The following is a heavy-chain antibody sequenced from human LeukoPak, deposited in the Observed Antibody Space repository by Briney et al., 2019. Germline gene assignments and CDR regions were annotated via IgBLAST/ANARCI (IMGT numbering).Heavy chain of an antibody. J-gene: IGHJ4*02. CDR1: GYTFTSYD. D-gene: IGHD1-14*01. CDR2: MNPNSGNT. Sequence: ASVKVSCKASGYTFTSYDINWVRQATEQGLEWMGWMNPNSGNTGYAQKFQGRVTITRNTSISTAYMELSSLRSEDTAVYYCARVRNDLFFDYWGQGTLVTVSS. V-gene: IGHV1-8*03. CDR3: ARVRNDLFFDY.